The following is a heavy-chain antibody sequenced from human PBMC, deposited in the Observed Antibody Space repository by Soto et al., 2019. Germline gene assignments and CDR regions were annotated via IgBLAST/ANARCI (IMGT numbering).Heavy chain of an antibody. CDR2: IYYSGST. D-gene: IGHD1-26*01. J-gene: IGHJ4*02. CDR1: GGTISSWY. V-gene: IGHV4-59*08. CDR3: ARRYGSAIDY. Sequence: QVQLQESVPGLVKPSETVSLTCTVSGGTISSWYWSWIRQPPGKGLEWIGYIYYSGSTNCNPSLKSRVTISVDTSKNQFSLKLSSVTAADTAVYYCARRYGSAIDYWGQGTLVTVSS.